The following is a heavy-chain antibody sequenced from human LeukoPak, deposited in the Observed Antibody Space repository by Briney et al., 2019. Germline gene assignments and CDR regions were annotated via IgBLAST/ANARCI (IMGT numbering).Heavy chain of an antibody. J-gene: IGHJ5*02. D-gene: IGHD6-6*01. CDR1: GGSFSGYY. Sequence: SETLSLTCAVYGGSFSGYYWSWIRQPPGKGLEWIGEINHSGSTNYNPSPKSRVTISVDTSKNQFSLKLSSVTAADTAVYYCARGTDYSSSDNWFDPWGQGTLVTVSS. V-gene: IGHV4-34*01. CDR3: ARGTDYSSSDNWFDP. CDR2: INHSGST.